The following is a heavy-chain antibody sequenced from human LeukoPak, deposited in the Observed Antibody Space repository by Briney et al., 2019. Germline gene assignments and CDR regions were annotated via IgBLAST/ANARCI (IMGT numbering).Heavy chain of an antibody. CDR2: VSGSGGST. CDR1: GFTFSNYA. J-gene: IGHJ4*02. Sequence: GGSLRLSCAASGFTFSNYAMSWARQAPGKGLEWVSGVSGSGGSTFYADSVKGRFTISRDNSKNTLYLQMSSLRPEDTAVYYCAKQTDYDILTGFDYWGQGTLVAVSS. V-gene: IGHV3-23*01. D-gene: IGHD3-9*01. CDR3: AKQTDYDILTGFDY.